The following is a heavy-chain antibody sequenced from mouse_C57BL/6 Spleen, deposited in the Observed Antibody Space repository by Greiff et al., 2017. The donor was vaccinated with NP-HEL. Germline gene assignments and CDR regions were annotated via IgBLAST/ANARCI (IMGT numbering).Heavy chain of an antibody. V-gene: IGHV1-18*01. CDR3: ARHGSSRWYFDV. CDR1: GYTFTDYN. Sequence: EVQLQQSGPELVKPGASVKIPCKASGYTFTDYNMDWVKQSHGKSLEWIGDINPNNGGTIYNQKFKGKATLTVDKSSSTAYMELRSLTSEDTAVYYCARHGSSRWYFDVWGTGTTVTVSS. D-gene: IGHD1-1*01. CDR2: INPNNGGT. J-gene: IGHJ1*03.